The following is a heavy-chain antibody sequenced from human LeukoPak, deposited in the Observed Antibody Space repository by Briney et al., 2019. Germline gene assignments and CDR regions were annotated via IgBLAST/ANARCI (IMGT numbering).Heavy chain of an antibody. CDR1: GGTFSSYA. V-gene: IGHV1-69*04. J-gene: IGHJ4*02. CDR3: ASPYYGSGVDY. D-gene: IGHD3-10*01. Sequence: SVKVSCKASGGTFSSYAISWVRQAPGQGLEWMGRIIPILGIANYAQKFQGRVTITADKSTSTAYMELSSLRSEDTAVYYCASPYYGSGVDYWGQGTLVTVSS. CDR2: IIPILGIA.